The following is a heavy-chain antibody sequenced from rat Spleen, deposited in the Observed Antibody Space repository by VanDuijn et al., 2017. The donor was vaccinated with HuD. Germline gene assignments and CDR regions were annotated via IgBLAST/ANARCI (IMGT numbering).Heavy chain of an antibody. CDR2: ISTGGYNT. V-gene: IGHV5S14*01. J-gene: IGHJ2*01. CDR3: ARLGYNPFDS. D-gene: IGHD1-5*01. Sequence: EVQLVESGGGLVQPGKSLRLSCTASGFTFSSHGMAWVRQTPTKGLEWVASISTGGYNTHYRHSVKGRFTISRDNVKNTQYLQMDSLRSEDTATYYCARLGYNPFDSWGQGVMVTVSS. CDR1: GFTFSSHG.